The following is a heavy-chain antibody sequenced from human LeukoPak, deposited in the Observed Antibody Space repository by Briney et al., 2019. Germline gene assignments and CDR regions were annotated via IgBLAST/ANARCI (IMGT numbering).Heavy chain of an antibody. Sequence: SATVSLSCEAYGGSFSGYYWSWIRQPPGKGLEWMGEINHSGSINYNPSLKSRVTIAVDTSKNQFSLKLGSVTAADTAVYYCARGSDYDYIWGSYRHACFDYWGEGTLATVSS. CDR1: GGSFSGYY. CDR2: INHSGSI. CDR3: ARGSDYDYIWGSYRHACFDY. V-gene: IGHV4-34*01. D-gene: IGHD3-16*02. J-gene: IGHJ4*02.